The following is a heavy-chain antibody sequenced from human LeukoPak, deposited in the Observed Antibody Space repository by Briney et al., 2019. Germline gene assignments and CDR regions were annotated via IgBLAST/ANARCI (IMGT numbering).Heavy chain of an antibody. CDR2: IHDSGTT. V-gene: IGHV4-59*01. CDR3: ARESWYCSDASCFSDFDY. Sequence: PSETLSLTCTVSGGSISSYYWTWVRQPPGKGLEWIAYIHDSGTTSYSPSLESRVTISLDTSNNQFSLRLSSVTAADTAVYYCARESWYCSDASCFSDFDYWGQGTLVTVSS. CDR1: GGSISSYY. J-gene: IGHJ4*02. D-gene: IGHD2-15*01.